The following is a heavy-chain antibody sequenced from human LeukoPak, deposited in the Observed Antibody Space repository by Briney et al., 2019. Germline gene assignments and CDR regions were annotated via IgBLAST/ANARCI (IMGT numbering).Heavy chain of an antibody. V-gene: IGHV4-4*07. CDR1: GGSISSYY. CDR2: IYTSGST. CDR3: ARAEYYESSGYVDAFDI. J-gene: IGHJ3*02. Sequence: PSETLSLTCTVSGGSISSYYWSWIRQPAGKGMEWIGRIYTSGSTNYNPSLKSRVTMSVDTSKNQFSLKLSSVTAADTAVYYCARAEYYESSGYVDAFDIWGQGTMVTVSS. D-gene: IGHD3-22*01.